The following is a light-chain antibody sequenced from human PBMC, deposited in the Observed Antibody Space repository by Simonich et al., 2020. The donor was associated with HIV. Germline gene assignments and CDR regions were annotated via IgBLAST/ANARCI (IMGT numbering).Light chain of an antibody. CDR2: WAS. J-gene: IGKJ2*01. Sequence: DIVMTQSPDSLAVSLVERATINCKSSQSVLYNSNNSNYLAWYQQKPGQPPKLLIYWASTRESGVPDRLSGSGSGTDFTLTISSLQAEDVAVYYCQQYYNTPMYTFGQGTKLEIK. CDR3: QQYYNTPMYT. CDR1: QSVLYNSNNSNY. V-gene: IGKV4-1*01.